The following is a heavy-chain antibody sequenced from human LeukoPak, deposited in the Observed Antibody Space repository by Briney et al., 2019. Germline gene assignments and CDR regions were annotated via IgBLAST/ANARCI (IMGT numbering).Heavy chain of an antibody. Sequence: PSETLSLTCAVYGGSFSGYYWSWIRQPPGKGLEWIGEINHSGSTNYNPSLKSRVTISVDTSKNQFSLKLSSVTAADTAVYYCARVKVYYYGSGSYYNDYYYGMDVWGQGTTVTVSS. CDR3: ARVKVYYYGSGSYYNDYYYGMDV. J-gene: IGHJ6*02. CDR1: GGSFSGYY. CDR2: INHSGST. V-gene: IGHV4-34*01. D-gene: IGHD3-10*01.